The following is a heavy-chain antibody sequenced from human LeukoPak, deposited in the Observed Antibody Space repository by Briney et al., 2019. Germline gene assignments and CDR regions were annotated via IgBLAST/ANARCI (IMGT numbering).Heavy chain of an antibody. CDR1: GFTFSTYS. D-gene: IGHD6-19*01. CDR3: ARVEAVAGMDFDY. CDR2: ISSSSSTI. Sequence: SGGSLRLSCAASGFTFSTYSMNWVRQAPGKGLEWVSYISSSSSTIYYADSVKGRFTISRDNAKNSLYLQMNSLRAEDTAVYYCARVEAVAGMDFDYWGQGTLVTVSS. V-gene: IGHV3-48*04. J-gene: IGHJ4*02.